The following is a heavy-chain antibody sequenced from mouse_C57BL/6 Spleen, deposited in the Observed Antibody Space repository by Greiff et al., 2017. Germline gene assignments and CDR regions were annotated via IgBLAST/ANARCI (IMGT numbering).Heavy chain of an antibody. CDR1: GYAFSSYW. CDR3: ARQDYSIYRRSYYFDY. D-gene: IGHD2-5*01. CDR2: IYPGDGDT. J-gene: IGHJ2*01. Sequence: QVHVKQSGPELVKPGASVKISCKASGYAFSSYWMNWVKQRPGKGLEWIGQIYPGDGDTNYNGKFKGKATLTADKSSSTAYMQLRSLTSEDSAVXVCARQDYSIYRRSYYFDYRGQGTTLTGSS. V-gene: IGHV1-80*01.